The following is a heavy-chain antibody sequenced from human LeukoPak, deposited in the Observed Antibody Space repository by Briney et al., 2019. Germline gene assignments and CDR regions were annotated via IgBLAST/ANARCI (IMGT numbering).Heavy chain of an antibody. CDR3: ARESLIVVVPAATVSGWFDP. V-gene: IGHV4-34*01. J-gene: IGHJ5*02. D-gene: IGHD2-2*01. Sequence: SETLSLTCAVYGGSFSGYYWSWIRQPPGKGLEWIGEINHSGSTNYNPSLKSRVTISVDTSKNQFSLKLSSVTAADTAVYYCARESLIVVVPAATVSGWFDPWGQGTLVTVSS. CDR1: GGSFSGYY. CDR2: INHSGST.